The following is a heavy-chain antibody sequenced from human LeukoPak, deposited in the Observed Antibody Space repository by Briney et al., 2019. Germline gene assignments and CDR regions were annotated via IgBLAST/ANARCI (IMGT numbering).Heavy chain of an antibody. D-gene: IGHD1-7*01. Sequence: SETLSLTCAVYGGSFSNYYWSWIRQPPGKGLEWMGEINDSGRTNYNPSLMSRVTVSVDTSKNQFSLRLTSVTATDTAVYYCARRWNYGRNYYIDVWGKGATVSVS. CDR2: INDSGRT. CDR3: ARRWNYGRNYYIDV. V-gene: IGHV4-34*01. J-gene: IGHJ6*03. CDR1: GGSFSNYY.